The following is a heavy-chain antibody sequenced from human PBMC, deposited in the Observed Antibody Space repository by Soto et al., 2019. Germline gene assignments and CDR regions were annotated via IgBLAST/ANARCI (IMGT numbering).Heavy chain of an antibody. Sequence: QVQLQESGPGLVKPSETLSLTCNVSGGSISTSYWTWIRQPPGKGLEWIGYIYHTGYTDYNPSLXTRVTLPSATSXNXCSXRMSSGTAADTAVYYCGRHPFSYSAVLTGQIGYPGCNCIDPWGQRTLVTVSP. CDR2: IYHTGYT. D-gene: IGHD5-12*01. CDR1: GGSISTSY. J-gene: IGHJ5*01. V-gene: IGHV4-59*08. CDR3: GRHPFSYSAVLTGQIGYPGCNCIDP.